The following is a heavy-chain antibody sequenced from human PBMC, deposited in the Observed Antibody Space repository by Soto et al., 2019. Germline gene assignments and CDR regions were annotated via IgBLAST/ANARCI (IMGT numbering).Heavy chain of an antibody. Sequence: GGSLRLSCAASGFTFSTYSMNWVRQAPGKGLEWLSYINPSGGTIYYAGSVKGRFTISRDNAKNSLCLQMSSLRADDTAVYYCTRELPGYVDVWGKGTTVTVSS. J-gene: IGHJ6*04. V-gene: IGHV3-48*01. D-gene: IGHD3-16*01. CDR3: TRELPGYVDV. CDR2: INPSGGTI. CDR1: GFTFSTYS.